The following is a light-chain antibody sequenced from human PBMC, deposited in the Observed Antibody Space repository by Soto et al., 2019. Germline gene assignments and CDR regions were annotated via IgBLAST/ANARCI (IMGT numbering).Light chain of an antibody. V-gene: IGLV2-11*01. CDR1: SSDVGGYNY. CDR2: DVS. J-gene: IGLJ1*01. Sequence: QSVLTQPHSVSGSPGQSVTISCTGTSSDVGGYNYVSWYQEQPGKAPKLMIYDVSKRPSGVPDRFSGSKSGNTASLTISGLQAEDEADYYCCSYAGSYSYVFGTGTKVPS. CDR3: CSYAGSYSYV.